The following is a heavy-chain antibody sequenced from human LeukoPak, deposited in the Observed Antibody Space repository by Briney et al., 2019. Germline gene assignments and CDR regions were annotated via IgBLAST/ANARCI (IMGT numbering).Heavy chain of an antibody. CDR3: ARDAYDFWSGID. Sequence: EASVTVSCKASGYTFTSYYMHWVRQAPGQGLEWMGIINPSGGSTSYAQKFQGRVTMTRDMSTSTVYMELSSLRSEDTAVYYCARDAYDFWSGIDWGQGTLVTVSS. V-gene: IGHV1-46*01. J-gene: IGHJ4*02. D-gene: IGHD3-3*01. CDR1: GYTFTSYY. CDR2: INPSGGST.